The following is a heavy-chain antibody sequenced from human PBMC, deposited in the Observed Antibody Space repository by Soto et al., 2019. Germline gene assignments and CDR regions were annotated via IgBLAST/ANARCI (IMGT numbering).Heavy chain of an antibody. J-gene: IGHJ4*02. CDR3: ATRDTGRVY. D-gene: IGHD5-18*01. CDR1: GVSIDSHDW. V-gene: IGHV4-4*02. CDR2: SHQSGNT. Sequence: QVQLQESGPGLVKPSGTLSLPCAVSGVSIDSHDWWTWVRQPPGKGLEWIGESHQSGNTNYNSSPESRVTIALDKSRNHFSLRLDSVTVADAAVYYCATRDTGRVYWGQGTLVTVSS.